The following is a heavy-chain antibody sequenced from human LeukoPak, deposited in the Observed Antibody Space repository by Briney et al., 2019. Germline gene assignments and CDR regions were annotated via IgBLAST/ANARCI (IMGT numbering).Heavy chain of an antibody. CDR1: GYTFTGYY. J-gene: IGHJ5*02. CDR3: AREKVAPASNWFDP. V-gene: IGHV1-2*02. Sequence: GASVKVSCKASGYTFTGYYIHWVRQAPGQGLEWMGWINPNSGGTNYAQKFQGRVTMTRDTSISTAYMELSRLRSDDTAVYYCAREKVAPASNWFDPWGQGTLVTVSS. D-gene: IGHD5-12*01. CDR2: INPNSGGT.